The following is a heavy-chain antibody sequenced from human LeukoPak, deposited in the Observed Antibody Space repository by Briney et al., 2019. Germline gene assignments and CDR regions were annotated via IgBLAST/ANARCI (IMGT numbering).Heavy chain of an antibody. CDR3: ARSTRPVTIKIGYFDY. J-gene: IGHJ4*02. D-gene: IGHD4-17*01. CDR2: INHSGST. CDR1: GGSFSGYY. Sequence: SETLSLTCAVYGGSFSGYYWSWIRQPPGKGLEWIGEINHSGSTNYNPPLKSRVTISVDTSKNQFSLKLSSVTAADTAVYYCARSTRPVTIKIGYFDYWGQGTLVTVSS. V-gene: IGHV4-34*01.